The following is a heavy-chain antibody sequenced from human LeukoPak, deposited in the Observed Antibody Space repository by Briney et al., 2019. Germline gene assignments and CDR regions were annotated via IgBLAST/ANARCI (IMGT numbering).Heavy chain of an antibody. J-gene: IGHJ4*02. CDR1: GFTFNDYA. V-gene: IGHV3-30-3*01. Sequence: PGGSLRISCAASGFTFNDYAMHWVRQAPGKGLKWVAFISYDESNKYYAESMKGRFTNSRDNSKNTLYLQMNSLRAEDTAVYYCARDLNFDYWGQGTLVTVSS. CDR3: ARDLNFDY. CDR2: ISYDESNK.